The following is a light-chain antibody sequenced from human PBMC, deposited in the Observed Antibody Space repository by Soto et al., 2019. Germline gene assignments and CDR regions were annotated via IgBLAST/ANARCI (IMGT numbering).Light chain of an antibody. Sequence: IQMTQSPSSLSSSVGHTFTLTCRASQSISSWLAWYQQKPGKAPKLLIYDASSLESGVPSRFSGSGSGTEFTLTISSLQPDDFATYYCQPYNSYPWTFGQGTKVEIK. CDR1: QSISSW. V-gene: IGKV1-5*01. CDR2: DAS. J-gene: IGKJ1*01. CDR3: QPYNSYPWT.